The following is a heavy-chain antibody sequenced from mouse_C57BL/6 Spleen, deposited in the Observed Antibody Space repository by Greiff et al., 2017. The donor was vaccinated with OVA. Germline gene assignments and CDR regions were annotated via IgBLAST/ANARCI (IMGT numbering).Heavy chain of an antibody. J-gene: IGHJ4*01. V-gene: IGHV1-52*01. D-gene: IGHD2-10*02. Sequence: QVQLQQSGAALVRPGSSVQLSCKASGYTFTSYWMHWVKQRPIPGLEWIGNIDPSASDTHSNQKFKDKATVTVDNSSSTAYMQLSSLAAEDSAVYYGARSGYGNNAMDDWGQGTSVTVSS. CDR3: ARSGYGNNAMDD. CDR1: GYTFTSYW. CDR2: IDPSASDT.